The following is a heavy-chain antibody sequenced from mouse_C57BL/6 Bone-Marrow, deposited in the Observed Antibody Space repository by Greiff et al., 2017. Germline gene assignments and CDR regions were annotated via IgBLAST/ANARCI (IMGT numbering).Heavy chain of an antibody. D-gene: IGHD1-1*01. J-gene: IGHJ4*01. Sequence: EVQLQQSGPELVKPGASVKISYKASGYTFTDYYMNWVKQSHGKSLEWIGDINPNNGGTSYNQKFKGKATLTVDKSSSTAYMELRSLTSEDSAVYYCARRGYYYGSSSYAMDYWGQGTSVTVSS. CDR2: INPNNGGT. V-gene: IGHV1-26*01. CDR1: GYTFTDYY. CDR3: ARRGYYYGSSSYAMDY.